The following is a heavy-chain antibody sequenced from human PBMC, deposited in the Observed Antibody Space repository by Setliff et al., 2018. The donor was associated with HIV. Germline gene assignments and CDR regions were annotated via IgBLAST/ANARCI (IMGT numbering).Heavy chain of an antibody. CDR3: ASACDSSGYYYVFDY. V-gene: IGHV1-69*13. J-gene: IGHJ4*02. Sequence: SVKVSCKASGGTFSTCAISWVRQAPGQGLEWMGGIIPIFGTANYAQNFEGRVTITADESTSKAYMELTSLRSDDTAVYYCASACDSSGYYYVFDYWGQGTLVTVSS. D-gene: IGHD3-22*01. CDR1: GGTFSTCA. CDR2: IIPIFGTA.